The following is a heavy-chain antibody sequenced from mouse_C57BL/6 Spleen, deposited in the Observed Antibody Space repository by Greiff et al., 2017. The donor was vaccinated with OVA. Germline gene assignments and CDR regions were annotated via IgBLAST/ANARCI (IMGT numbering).Heavy chain of an antibody. D-gene: IGHD3-3*01. CDR2: INYDGSST. CDR1: GFTFSDYY. CDR3: ARDRRDGAMDY. Sequence: EVQRVESEGGLVQPGSSMKLSCTASGFTFSDYYMAWVRQVPEKGLEWVANINYDGSSTYYQDSLKSRFIISRDNAKNILYMQMSSLKSEDTATYYCARDRRDGAMDYWGQGTSVTVSS. J-gene: IGHJ4*01. V-gene: IGHV5-16*01.